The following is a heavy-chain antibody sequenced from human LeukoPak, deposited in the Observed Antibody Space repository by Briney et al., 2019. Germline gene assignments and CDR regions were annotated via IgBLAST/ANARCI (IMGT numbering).Heavy chain of an antibody. D-gene: IGHD5-18*01. CDR3: ARVIVDTAMGGYYFDY. CDR1: GGSFSGYY. CDR2: INHSGST. V-gene: IGHV4-34*01. Sequence: SDTLSLTCAVYGGSFSGYYWSWIRQPPGKGLEWIGEINHSGSTNYNPSLKSRVTISVDTSKNQFSLKLSSVTAADTAVYYCARVIVDTAMGGYYFDYWGQGTLVTVSS. J-gene: IGHJ4*02.